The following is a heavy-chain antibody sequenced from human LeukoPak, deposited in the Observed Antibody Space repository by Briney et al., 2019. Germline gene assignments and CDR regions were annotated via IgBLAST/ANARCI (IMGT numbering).Heavy chain of an antibody. Sequence: GGSLRLSCAASGFTFDDYTMHWVRQAPGKGLEWVSLISWDGGSTYYADSVKGRFTISRDNAKNSLYLQMNSLRAEDTAVYYCARSLERFLEWLPDAFDIWGQGTMVTVSS. CDR2: ISWDGGST. CDR1: GFTFDDYT. V-gene: IGHV3-43*01. J-gene: IGHJ3*02. CDR3: ARSLERFLEWLPDAFDI. D-gene: IGHD3-3*01.